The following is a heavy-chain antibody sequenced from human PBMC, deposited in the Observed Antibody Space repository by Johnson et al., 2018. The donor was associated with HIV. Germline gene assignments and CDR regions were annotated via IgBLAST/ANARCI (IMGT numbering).Heavy chain of an antibody. CDR1: GFTFRTYA. Sequence: VQLVESGGGLVQPGGSLRLSCAASGFTFRTYAMYWVRQAPGKGLEYVSGISSNGVRTYYANSVKDSFTVSRDSSNNTLYLQMNSLRAEDTAVFYCARGALGDWVDAFDIWGQGTMVTVSP. D-gene: IGHD3-16*01. J-gene: IGHJ3*02. CDR2: ISSNGVRT. CDR3: ARGALGDWVDAFDI. V-gene: IGHV3-64*01.